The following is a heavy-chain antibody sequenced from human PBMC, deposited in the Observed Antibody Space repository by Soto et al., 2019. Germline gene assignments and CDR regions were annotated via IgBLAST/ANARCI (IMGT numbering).Heavy chain of an antibody. CDR2: IYHTGTT. Sequence: QVQLQESGPGLVKPSGTLSLTCHVSGSSMSDYYWRWIRQSPGKGLEGFGYIYHTGTTNYNPPLNSRVTMSIDTSSNQFSLRVRSVTAADTGVYFCTRVPLDYTCGPDFWGQGTLVTVSS. CDR3: TRVPLDYTCGPDF. J-gene: IGHJ4*02. CDR1: GSSMSDYY. V-gene: IGHV4-59*01. D-gene: IGHD3-16*01.